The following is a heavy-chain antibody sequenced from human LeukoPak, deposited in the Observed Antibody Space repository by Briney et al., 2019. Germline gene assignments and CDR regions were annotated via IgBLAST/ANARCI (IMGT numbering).Heavy chain of an antibody. CDR2: IYNSGST. V-gene: IGHV4-4*02. D-gene: IGHD6-19*01. J-gene: IGHJ4*02. Sequence: SETLSLTCAVSGGSISSSNWWSWVRQPPGKGLEWIGKIYNSGSTNYNPSLKSRVTISVDKSKNQFSLKLSSVTAADTAVYYCARDQAAVAGALDYWGQGTLVTVSS. CDR3: ARDQAAVAGALDY. CDR1: GGSISSSNW.